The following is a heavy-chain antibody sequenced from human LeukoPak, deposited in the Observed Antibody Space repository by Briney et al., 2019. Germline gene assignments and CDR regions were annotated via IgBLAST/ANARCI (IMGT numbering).Heavy chain of an antibody. V-gene: IGHV1-69*11. CDR2: IIPILGTA. J-gene: IGHJ4*02. Sequence: SVKVSCKASGGTFSSYAISWVRQAPGQGLEWMGRIIPILGTANYAQKFQGRVTITTDESTSTAYMELSSLRSEDSAVYYCARGEGTLPLPHFDYWGQGTLVTVSS. CDR3: ARGEGTLPLPHFDY. CDR1: GGTFSSYA. D-gene: IGHD3-16*01.